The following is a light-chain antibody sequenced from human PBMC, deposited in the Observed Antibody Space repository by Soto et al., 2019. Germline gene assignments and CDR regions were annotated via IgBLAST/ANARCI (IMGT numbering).Light chain of an antibody. CDR2: DAS. V-gene: IGKV3-11*01. CDR1: QSVSSY. CDR3: QQRAGWLLT. J-gene: IGKJ4*01. Sequence: EIVLTQSPATLSLSPGERATLSCRASQSVSSYLAWYQQKPGQAPRLLIYDASNRATGIPARFSGSGSGTDFTLTISSLEPEDFAVYYCQQRAGWLLTFGGGTKVEIK.